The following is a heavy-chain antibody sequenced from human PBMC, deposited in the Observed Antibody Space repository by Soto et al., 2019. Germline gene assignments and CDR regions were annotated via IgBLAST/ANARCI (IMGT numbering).Heavy chain of an antibody. Sequence: XESLNFSCNCSGNSFTGYWIGLVLQMPGKGLEWMGIIYPGDSDTRYSPSFQGQVTISADKSISTAYLQWSSLKASDTAMYYCARRKIGVAARPPDYCGQGTLVTVSS. J-gene: IGHJ4*02. V-gene: IGHV5-51*01. CDR2: IYPGDSDT. D-gene: IGHD6-6*01. CDR1: GNSFTGYW. CDR3: ARRKIGVAARPPDY.